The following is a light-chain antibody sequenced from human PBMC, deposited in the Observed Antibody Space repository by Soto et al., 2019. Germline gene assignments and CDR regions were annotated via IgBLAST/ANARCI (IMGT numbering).Light chain of an antibody. J-gene: IGKJ2*01. CDR2: KAS. CDR3: QQYTTYPYT. V-gene: IGKV1-5*03. CDR1: QSINSW. Sequence: DIPMTQSPSTLSASVGDRVTITCRASQSINSWLAWYQQKPGKAPKLLIYKASSLQSGVPSRFSGSGSGTEFTLTISSLQPDDFATYYCQQYTTYPYTFGQGTKLEIK.